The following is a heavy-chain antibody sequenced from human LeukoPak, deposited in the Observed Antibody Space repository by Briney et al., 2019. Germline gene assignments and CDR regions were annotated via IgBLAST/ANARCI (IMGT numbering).Heavy chain of an antibody. Sequence: GGSLRLSCAASGFIFSTYEMNWVRQAPGKGLEWVSYISSSGSTIYYADSVKGRFTISRDNAKNSLYLQMNSLRAEDTAVYYCARGLYYMDVWAKGTTVTISS. CDR1: GFIFSTYE. CDR2: ISSSGSTI. CDR3: ARGLYYMDV. V-gene: IGHV3-48*03. J-gene: IGHJ6*03.